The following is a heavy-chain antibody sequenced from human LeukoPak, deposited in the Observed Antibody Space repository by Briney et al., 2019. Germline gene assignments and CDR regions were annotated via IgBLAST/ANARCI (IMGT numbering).Heavy chain of an antibody. CDR2: ISGSVSST. CDR1: GFTFSSYA. D-gene: IGHD6-19*01. CDR3: AKDRGGWYGDYFDY. V-gene: IGHV3-23*01. J-gene: IGHJ4*02. Sequence: GGSLRLSCAASGFTFSSYAMSWVRQAPGKGLEWVSAISGSVSSTHYTDSVTGRFTIPRDNSKNTLSLQMNSLRAEDTAVYYCAKDRGGWYGDYFDYWGQGTLVTVSS.